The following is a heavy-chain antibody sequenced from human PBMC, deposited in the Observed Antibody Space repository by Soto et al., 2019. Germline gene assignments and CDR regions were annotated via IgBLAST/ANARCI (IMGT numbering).Heavy chain of an antibody. CDR2: VYWNDER. CDR3: AHYDSSGYFSPFDS. D-gene: IGHD3-22*01. CDR1: GFSLTTTGAG. J-gene: IGHJ4*02. V-gene: IGHV2-5*01. Sequence: QIALQESGPTVVKPTQALTLTCTFSGFSLTTTGAGVGWIRHAPGKALEWLAMVYWNDERRYSPSLKSRLTITQDTSRIQVVLTMTYMDPVDTATYFCAHYDSSGYFSPFDSWGQGTLVTVSS.